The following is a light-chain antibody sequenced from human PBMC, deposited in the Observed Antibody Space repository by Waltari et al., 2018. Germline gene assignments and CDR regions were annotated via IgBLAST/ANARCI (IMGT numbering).Light chain of an antibody. V-gene: IGKV1-39*01. Sequence: TQSPSSLSASVGDRVTITCRASQSISSYLNWYQQKPGKAPKLLIYAASSLQSGVPSRFSGSGSGTDFTLTISSLQPEDFATYYCQQSYSTPPTFGQGTKVEIK. CDR3: QQSYSTPPT. CDR1: QSISSY. CDR2: AAS. J-gene: IGKJ1*01.